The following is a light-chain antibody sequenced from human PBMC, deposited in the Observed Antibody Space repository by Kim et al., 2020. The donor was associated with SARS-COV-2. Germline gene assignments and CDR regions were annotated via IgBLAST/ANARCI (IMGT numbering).Light chain of an antibody. CDR1: SGDIGSHNY. CDR3: SSYAGSTNWV. J-gene: IGLJ3*02. V-gene: IGLV2-8*01. CDR2: EVS. Sequence: QSALTQPPSASGSPGQSVTISCTGASGDIGSHNYVSWYQQRPGKAPTLMIYEVSKRPSGVPDRFSGSKSGNTASLTVSGLQAEDEADYYCSSYAGSTNWVFGGGTKLTVL.